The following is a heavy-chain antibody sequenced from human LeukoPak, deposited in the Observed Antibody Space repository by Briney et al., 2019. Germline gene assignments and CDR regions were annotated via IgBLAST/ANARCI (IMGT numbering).Heavy chain of an antibody. J-gene: IGHJ2*01. D-gene: IGHD2-15*01. Sequence: ASVKVSCKASGYTFTSYYIHWVRQAPGQGLEWMGIINPSCGSTNYAQKFQGRVTITRDTSTNTLYMELSSLRSEDTAVYYCARDQAAITTPLDWSFALWGRGTLVTVSS. CDR1: GYTFTSYY. CDR2: INPSCGST. V-gene: IGHV1-46*01. CDR3: ARDQAAITTPLDWSFAL.